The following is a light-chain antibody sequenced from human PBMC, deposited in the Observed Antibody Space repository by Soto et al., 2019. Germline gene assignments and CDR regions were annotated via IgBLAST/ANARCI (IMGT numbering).Light chain of an antibody. J-gene: IGKJ4*01. CDR2: GAS. CDR1: QSVSSSY. V-gene: IGKV3-20*01. CDR3: QQYGSSPLT. Sequence: EIVLTQSPGTLSLSPGERATLSCRASQSVSSSYLAWYQQKPGQAPRLLIYGASSRATGIPDRFSGSGSGKDFTLTIRRLEPEYFAVYYCQQYGSSPLTFGGGTKVEIK.